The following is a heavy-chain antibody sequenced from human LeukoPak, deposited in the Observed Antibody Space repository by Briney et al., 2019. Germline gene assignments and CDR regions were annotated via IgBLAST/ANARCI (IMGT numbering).Heavy chain of an antibody. CDR2: INLSGST. D-gene: IGHD3-22*01. J-gene: IGHJ4*02. CDR1: GGSFGGYY. V-gene: IGHV4-34*01. Sequence: SETLSLTCAVYGGSFGGYYWSWIRQPPGKGLEWIGEINLSGSTNYNPSLKSRVTISVDTSKNQFSLKLSSVTAADTAVYYCARCYYDSSGYINYWGQGTLVTVSS. CDR3: ARCYYDSSGYINY.